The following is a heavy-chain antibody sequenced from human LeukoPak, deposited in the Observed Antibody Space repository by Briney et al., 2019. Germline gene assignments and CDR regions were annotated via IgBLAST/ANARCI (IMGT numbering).Heavy chain of an antibody. J-gene: IGHJ3*02. Sequence: SETLSLTCAVYGGSFSGYYWSWIRQPPGKGLEWIGEINHSGSTNYNPSRKSRVTISIDTSKTQSSLKLRSVTAADTAVYYCAVPAAPHDAFDIWGQGTMVTVSS. CDR3: AVPAAPHDAFDI. CDR1: GGSFSGYY. CDR2: INHSGST. V-gene: IGHV4-34*01. D-gene: IGHD2-2*01.